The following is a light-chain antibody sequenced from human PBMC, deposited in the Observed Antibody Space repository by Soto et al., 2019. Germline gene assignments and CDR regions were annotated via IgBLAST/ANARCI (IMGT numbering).Light chain of an antibody. V-gene: IGLV1-51*01. CDR2: DSN. Sequence: QSVLTQPPSVSAAPGQKVTISCSGSSSNIGNNYVSWYQQVPGAAPKPLIYDSNKRPSGIPDRFSGSKSGTSATLGITGLQTGDEADYYCGTWDSGLSAVVFGGGTKLTVL. CDR1: SSNIGNNY. CDR3: GTWDSGLSAVV. J-gene: IGLJ2*01.